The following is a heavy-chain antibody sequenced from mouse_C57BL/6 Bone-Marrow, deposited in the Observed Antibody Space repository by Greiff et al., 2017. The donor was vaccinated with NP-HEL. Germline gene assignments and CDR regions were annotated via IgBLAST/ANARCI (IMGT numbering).Heavy chain of an antibody. D-gene: IGHD3-2*02. Sequence: QVQLQQPGAELVKPGASVKLSCKASGYTFTSYWMQWVKQRPGQGLEWIGEIDPSDSYTNYNQKFKGKATLTVDTSSSTAYMQLSSLTSEDSAVYYCASAGNSSDYVPYAMDYWGQGTSVTVSA. J-gene: IGHJ4*01. CDR2: IDPSDSYT. CDR1: GYTFTSYW. CDR3: ASAGNSSDYVPYAMDY. V-gene: IGHV1-50*01.